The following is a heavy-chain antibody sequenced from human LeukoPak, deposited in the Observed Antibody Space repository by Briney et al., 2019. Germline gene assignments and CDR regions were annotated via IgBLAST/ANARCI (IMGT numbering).Heavy chain of an antibody. Sequence: PGGSLRLSCAASGFTFSSYAMSWVRQAPGKGLEWVSAISGSGGSTYYADSVKGRFTISRDNAKNSLFLQMNSLRVEDTAVYYCARTVFGAYNWFDPWGQRALVTVSS. J-gene: IGHJ5*02. CDR1: GFTFSSYA. V-gene: IGHV3-23*01. D-gene: IGHD3-3*01. CDR3: ARTVFGAYNWFDP. CDR2: ISGSGGST.